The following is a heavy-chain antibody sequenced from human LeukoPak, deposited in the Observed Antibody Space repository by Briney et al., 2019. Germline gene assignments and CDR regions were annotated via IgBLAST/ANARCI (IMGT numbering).Heavy chain of an antibody. D-gene: IGHD3-22*01. V-gene: IGHV3-15*01. Sequence: GGSLRLSCAASGFTFSNAWMSWVRQAPGKGLEWVGRIKSETDGGTTDYAAPVKGRFTISRDDSKNTLYLQMNSLKTEDTAVYYCTTDPEYYDSSGYYYGLDDYWGQGTLVTVSS. CDR2: IKSETDGGTT. J-gene: IGHJ4*02. CDR1: GFTFSNAW. CDR3: TTDPEYYDSSGYYYGLDDY.